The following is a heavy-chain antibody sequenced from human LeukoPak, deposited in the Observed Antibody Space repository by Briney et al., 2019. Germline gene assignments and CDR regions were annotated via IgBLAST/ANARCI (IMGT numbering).Heavy chain of an antibody. V-gene: IGHV3-21*01. CDR1: RFTFSSYS. J-gene: IGHJ4*02. D-gene: IGHD5-18*01. CDR2: ISSSSSYI. Sequence: SGGSLRLSCAASRFTFSSYSMNWVRQAPGKGLEWVSSISSSSSYIYYADSVKGRFTISRDNAKNSLYLQMNSLRAEDTAVYYCARVSVYGYGGYFDYWGQGTLVTVSS. CDR3: ARVSVYGYGGYFDY.